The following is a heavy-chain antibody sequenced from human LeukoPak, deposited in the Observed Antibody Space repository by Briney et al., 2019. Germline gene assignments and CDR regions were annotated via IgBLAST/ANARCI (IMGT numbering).Heavy chain of an antibody. CDR2: IKSDGSST. CDR1: GFTFSSYW. J-gene: IGHJ4*02. V-gene: IGHV3-74*01. Sequence: GGSLRLSCAASGFTFSSYWMHWVRHTPGKGLVWVSRIKSDGSSTSYADSVKGRFTISRDNAKNTLYLQMNSLRAEDTAVYYCARERSILQDIVVVVAAAEYYFDYWGQGTLVTVSS. CDR3: ARERSILQDIVVVVAAAEYYFDY. D-gene: IGHD2-15*01.